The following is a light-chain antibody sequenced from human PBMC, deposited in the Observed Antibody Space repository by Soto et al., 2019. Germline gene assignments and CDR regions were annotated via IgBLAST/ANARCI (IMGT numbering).Light chain of an antibody. CDR2: AAS. V-gene: IGKV1-33*01. J-gene: IGKJ5*01. Sequence: DIQMTQSPSSLSASVGDRVTITCRASQGITNYLNWYQQKPGKAPKLLIYAASNLETGVPSRFSGSGSGTDFTFTISSLQPEDIETYSCQHYDVLPYTFGQGTRLEIK. CDR3: QHYDVLPYT. CDR1: QGITNY.